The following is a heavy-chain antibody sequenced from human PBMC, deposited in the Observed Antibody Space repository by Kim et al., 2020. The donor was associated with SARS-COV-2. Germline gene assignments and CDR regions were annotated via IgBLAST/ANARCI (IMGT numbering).Heavy chain of an antibody. V-gene: IGHV3-23*01. Sequence: GGSLRLSCAASGFAFSVHEMNWVRQTPGKGLEWVSALTGSGGNTYYADSVRGRFTISRDNSQRIVYLQMDNLRAEDTALYYCAKDRHPGGIAAAGRRVLDSWGRGTLLTISS. CDR1: GFAFSVHE. J-gene: IGHJ5*02. CDR3: AKDRHPGGIAAAGRRVLDS. CDR2: LTGSGGNT. D-gene: IGHD6-13*01.